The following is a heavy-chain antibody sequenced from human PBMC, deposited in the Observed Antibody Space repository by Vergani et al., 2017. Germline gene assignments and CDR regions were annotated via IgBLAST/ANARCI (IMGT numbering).Heavy chain of an antibody. Sequence: QLQLQESDPGLVKPSETLSLTCAVYGGSFSGYYWSWIRQPPGKGLEWIGEINHSGSTNYNPSLKSRVTISVDTSKNQFSLKLSSVTAADTAVYYCARVQELYDFWSGYRVRYYYYMDVWGKGTTVTVSS. V-gene: IGHV4-34*01. CDR3: ARVQELYDFWSGYRVRYYYYMDV. D-gene: IGHD3-3*01. CDR1: GGSFSGYY. CDR2: INHSGST. J-gene: IGHJ6*03.